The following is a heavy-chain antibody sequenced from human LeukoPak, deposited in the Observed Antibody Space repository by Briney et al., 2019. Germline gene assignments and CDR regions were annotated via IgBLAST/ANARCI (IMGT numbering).Heavy chain of an antibody. J-gene: IGHJ5*02. CDR3: ARDVCGDRRYNWFDP. CDR1: GYSISSGYY. V-gene: IGHV4-38-2*02. Sequence: PSETLSLTCTVSGYSISSGYYWGWIRQPPGKGLEWIGSIYHSGSTYYNPSLKSRVTISVDTSKNQFSLKLSSVTAADTAVYYCARDVCGDRRYNWFDPWGQGTLATVSS. CDR2: IYHSGST. D-gene: IGHD4-17*01.